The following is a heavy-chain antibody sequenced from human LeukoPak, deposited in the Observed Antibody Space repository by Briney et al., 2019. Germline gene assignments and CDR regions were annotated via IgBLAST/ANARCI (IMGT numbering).Heavy chain of an antibody. J-gene: IGHJ4*02. V-gene: IGHV3-30*18. CDR2: ISYDGSNK. D-gene: IGHD6-13*01. CDR1: GFTFSSYG. Sequence: GGSLRLSCAASGFTFSSYGMHWVRQAPGKGLEWVAVISYDGSNKYYADSVKGRFTISRDNSKNTLYPQMNSLRAEDTAVYYCAKGPVGYSSSWYPSYFDYWGQGTLVTVSS. CDR3: AKGPVGYSSSWYPSYFDY.